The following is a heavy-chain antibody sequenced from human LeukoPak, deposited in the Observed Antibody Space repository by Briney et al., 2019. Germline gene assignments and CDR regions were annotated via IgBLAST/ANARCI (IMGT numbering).Heavy chain of an antibody. J-gene: IGHJ4*02. V-gene: IGHV3-21*06. CDR3: ARRAGAYSHPYDY. CDR2: ISSNSRYI. CDR1: GFTFSTYS. D-gene: IGHD4/OR15-4a*01. Sequence: PGGSLRLSCAASGFTFSTYSMSWVRQAPGKGLEWVSSISSNSRYIYYADSMRGRFTISRDNAKNSLYLQMNSLKPEDTAVYYCARRAGAYSHPYDYWGQGTLVTVSS.